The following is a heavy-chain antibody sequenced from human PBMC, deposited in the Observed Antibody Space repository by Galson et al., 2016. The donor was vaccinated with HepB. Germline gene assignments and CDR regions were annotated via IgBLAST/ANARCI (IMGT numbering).Heavy chain of an antibody. CDR2: ISSSSVYI. Sequence: SLRLSCAASGFTFSRYWMNWVRQAPGKGLEWVSCISSSSVYIWYADSVRGRFTNSRDNAKNPLYLQMDSLTAEDTAVYYCARADGFNTPFFDSWGQGTLVTVSS. CDR3: ARADGFNTPFFDS. D-gene: IGHD5-24*01. V-gene: IGHV3-21*01. J-gene: IGHJ4*02. CDR1: GFTFSRYW.